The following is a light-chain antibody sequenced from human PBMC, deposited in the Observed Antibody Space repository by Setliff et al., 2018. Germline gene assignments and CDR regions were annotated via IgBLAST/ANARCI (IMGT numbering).Light chain of an antibody. CDR1: SSNIGAGYD. Sequence: QSVLTQPPSVPGAPGQRVTISCTGSSSNIGAGYDVHWYQQLPGTAPKLLIYGNSNRPSGVPDRFSGSKSGTSASLAITGLQAEDEADYYCQSYDSSLRVFGGGTQLTVL. CDR3: QSYDSSLRV. V-gene: IGLV1-40*01. J-gene: IGLJ2*01. CDR2: GNS.